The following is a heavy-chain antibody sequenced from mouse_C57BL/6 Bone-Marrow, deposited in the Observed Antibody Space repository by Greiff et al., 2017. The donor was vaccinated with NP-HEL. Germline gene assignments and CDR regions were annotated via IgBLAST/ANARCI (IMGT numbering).Heavy chain of an antibody. V-gene: IGHV14-4*01. D-gene: IGHD1-1*01. CDR1: GFNIKDDY. CDR2: IDPENGDT. J-gene: IGHJ2*01. CDR3: TTTNYYGSSYVFDY. Sequence: VQLKESGAELVRPGASVKLSCTASGFNIKDDYMHWVKQRPEQGLEWIGWIDPENGDTEYASKFQGKATITADTSSNTAYLQLSSLTSEDTAVYYCTTTNYYGSSYVFDYWGQGTTLTVSS.